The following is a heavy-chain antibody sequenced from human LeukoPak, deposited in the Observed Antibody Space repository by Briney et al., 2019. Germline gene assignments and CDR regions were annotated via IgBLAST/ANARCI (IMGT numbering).Heavy chain of an antibody. J-gene: IGHJ4*02. CDR3: AGVTTDEKSDY. D-gene: IGHD4-17*01. CDR2: INHSGST. Sequence: PSETLSLTCAVYGGSFSGYYWSWIRQPPGKGLEWIGEINHSGSTNYNPSLKSRVTISVDTSKNQFSLKLSSVTAADTAVYYCAGVTTDEKSDYWGQGTLVTVSS. CDR1: GGSFSGYY. V-gene: IGHV4-34*01.